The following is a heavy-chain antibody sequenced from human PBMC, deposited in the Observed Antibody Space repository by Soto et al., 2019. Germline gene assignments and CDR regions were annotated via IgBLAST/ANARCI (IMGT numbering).Heavy chain of an antibody. CDR3: ARGVNGYYYVDY. CDR2: INRDGDRT. V-gene: IGHV3-74*01. CDR1: GFTSSSYW. Sequence: EVQLVESGGTLVQPGGSLRLSCAASGFTSSSYWMHWVRQAPGKGLVWVSRINRDGDRTDYADSVKGRFAVSRDNAKNTVLLQMNSLRDEDTAVYYCARGVNGYYYVDYWGQGTLVTVSS. D-gene: IGHD5-18*01. J-gene: IGHJ4*02.